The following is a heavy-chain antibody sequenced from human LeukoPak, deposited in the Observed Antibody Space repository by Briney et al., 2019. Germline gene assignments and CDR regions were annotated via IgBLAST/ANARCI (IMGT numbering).Heavy chain of an antibody. CDR2: INHSGRT. D-gene: IGHD1-26*01. V-gene: IGHV4-34*01. CDR3: ARWEGGSYYDFDY. Sequence: SETLSLTFSVYRGPFSGYYWNWIRQPPGKGLELIGEINHSGRTNCHTSLKSRVPISVDTSKNQSSLKLSSVTAADKAVYYCARWEGGSYYDFDYWGQGTLVSVSS. J-gene: IGHJ4*02. CDR1: RGPFSGYY.